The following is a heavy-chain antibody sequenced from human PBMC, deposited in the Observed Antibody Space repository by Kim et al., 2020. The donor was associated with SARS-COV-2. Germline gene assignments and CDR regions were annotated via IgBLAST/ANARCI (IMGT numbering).Heavy chain of an antibody. Sequence: KDYADSVKGRCTISRDKSKNTRYLQRNSLKAEDTAVYYCARVVAYYDDMEVWGQGTTVTVS. CDR2: K. J-gene: IGHJ6*02. CDR3: ARVVAYYDDMEV. D-gene: IGHD2-15*01. V-gene: IGHV3-33*01.